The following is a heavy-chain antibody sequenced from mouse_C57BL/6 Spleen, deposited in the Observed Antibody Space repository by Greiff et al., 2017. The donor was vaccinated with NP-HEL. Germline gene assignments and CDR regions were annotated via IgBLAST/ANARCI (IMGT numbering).Heavy chain of an antibody. D-gene: IGHD2-3*01. V-gene: IGHV5-12*01. CDR2: ISNGGGST. CDR3: ARHRYDGYYALYAMDY. Sequence: EVQLVESGGGLVQPGGSLKLSCAASGFTFSDYYMYWVRQTPEKRLEWVAYISNGGGSTYYPDTVTGRFTISRDNAKNTLYLQMSRLKSEDTAMYYCARHRYDGYYALYAMDYWGQGTSVTVSS. CDR1: GFTFSDYY. J-gene: IGHJ4*01.